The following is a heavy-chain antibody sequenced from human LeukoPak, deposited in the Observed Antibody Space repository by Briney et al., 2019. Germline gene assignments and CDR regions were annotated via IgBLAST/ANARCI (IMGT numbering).Heavy chain of an antibody. CDR1: GFTFSSYA. V-gene: IGHV3-23*05. CDR3: AKDLGTSGWYCDY. Sequence: PGGSLRLSCAASGFTFSSYAMSWVRQAPGRGLEWVSAISDRSTYYADSVEGRFTVSRDNSKNTLHLQMNSLRVEDTAVYYCAKDLGTSGWYCDYWGQGTLVTVSS. J-gene: IGHJ4*02. CDR2: ISDRST. D-gene: IGHD6-19*01.